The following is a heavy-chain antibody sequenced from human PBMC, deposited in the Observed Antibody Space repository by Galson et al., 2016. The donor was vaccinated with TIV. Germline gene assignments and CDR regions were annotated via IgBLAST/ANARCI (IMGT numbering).Heavy chain of an antibody. J-gene: IGHJ4*02. V-gene: IGHV3-7*03. CDR3: VRDRAYSTYDY. D-gene: IGHD4-11*01. Sequence: SLRLSCAASGITFSSDWMCWVRQAPGKGLEWVANINPDGSTKNYVDSVKGRVTISRDNAKNSLYLQMSSLRAEDTAVYCCVRDRAYSTYDYWGQGTQVSVSS. CDR1: GITFSSDW. CDR2: INPDGSTK.